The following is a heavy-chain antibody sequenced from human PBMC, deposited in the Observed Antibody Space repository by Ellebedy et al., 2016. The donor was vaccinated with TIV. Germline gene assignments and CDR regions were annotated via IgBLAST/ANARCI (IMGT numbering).Heavy chain of an antibody. V-gene: IGHV3-15*01. D-gene: IGHD3-3*02. J-gene: IGHJ4*02. CDR1: GFTFSNAW. CDR2: INSKTDGGTT. Sequence: GGSLRLSCAASGFTFSNAWMNWVRQAPGKGLEWIGRINSKTDGGTTDYAAPVKGRFTISRDDSKNTLFLQMNSLKTEDTALYYCTTGFIYGPSHYWGQGTLVTVSS. CDR3: TTGFIYGPSHY.